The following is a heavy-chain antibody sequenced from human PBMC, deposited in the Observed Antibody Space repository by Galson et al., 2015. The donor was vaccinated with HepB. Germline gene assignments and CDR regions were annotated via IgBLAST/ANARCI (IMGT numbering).Heavy chain of an antibody. CDR3: ARQYCSSTSCYLPGGYYYGMDV. J-gene: IGHJ6*02. CDR2: ISSSSSYI. D-gene: IGHD2-2*01. V-gene: IGHV3-21*01. CDR1: GFTFSSYS. Sequence: SLRLSCAASGFTFSSYSMNWVRQAPGKGLEWVSSISSSSSYIYYADSVKGRFTISRDNAKNSLYLQMNSLRAEDTAVYYCARQYCSSTSCYLPGGYYYGMDVWGQGTTVTVSS.